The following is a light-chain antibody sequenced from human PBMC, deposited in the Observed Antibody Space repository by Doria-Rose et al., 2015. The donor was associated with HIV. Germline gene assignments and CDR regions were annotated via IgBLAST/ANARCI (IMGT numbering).Light chain of an antibody. Sequence: TQSPGTLSLSPGERATLSCRASQSFSSTYLAWYQQQPGQAPSLLIYDGSNRATGIPDRFSASGSGTDFTLTINRLEPEDFALYYCHQYGTSWTFGQGTKVEIK. CDR1: QSFSSTY. CDR3: HQYGTSWT. J-gene: IGKJ1*01. CDR2: DGS. V-gene: IGKV3-20*01.